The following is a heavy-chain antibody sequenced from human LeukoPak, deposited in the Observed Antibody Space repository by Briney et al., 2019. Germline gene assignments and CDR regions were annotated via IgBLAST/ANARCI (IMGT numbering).Heavy chain of an antibody. CDR1: GFTFSSYW. D-gene: IGHD1-26*01. Sequence: GGSLRLSCAASGFTFSSYWMHWVRQAPGKGLVWVSRINTDGSSTSYADSVKGRFTISRDNAKNTLYLQMSSLRAEDTAVYHCAKIAGGGATSYWGQGTLVTVSS. CDR2: INTDGSST. CDR3: AKIAGGGATSY. V-gene: IGHV3-74*01. J-gene: IGHJ4*02.